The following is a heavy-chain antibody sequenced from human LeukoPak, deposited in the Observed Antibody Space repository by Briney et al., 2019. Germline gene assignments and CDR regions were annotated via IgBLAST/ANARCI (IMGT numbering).Heavy chain of an antibody. CDR2: ISTYTGNT. Sequence: ASVKVSCKASGYSFTTYGIIWVRQAPGQGLEWMGWISTYTGNTNYAQSLQGRVTMTPDTSTGTAYMELGSLRSDDTAVYYCARTSRYSSPDYWGQGTLVTVSS. CDR1: GYSFTTYG. J-gene: IGHJ4*02. CDR3: ARTSRYSSPDY. D-gene: IGHD6-6*01. V-gene: IGHV1-18*01.